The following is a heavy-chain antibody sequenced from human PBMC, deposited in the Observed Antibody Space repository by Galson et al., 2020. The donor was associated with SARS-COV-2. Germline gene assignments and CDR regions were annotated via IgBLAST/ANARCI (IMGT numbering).Heavy chain of an antibody. CDR2: FDPEDGET. J-gene: IGHJ5*02. Sequence: ASVKVPCKVSGYTLTELSMHWLRQAPGKGREWMGGFDPEDGETNYAQKFQGRETMTEDTSTDTASMGLRSLRSDNTAVFYCVTGPIFGSTNWLSPCGQGTLVTVSS. V-gene: IGHV1-24*01. D-gene: IGHD3-3*02. CDR1: GYTLTELS. CDR3: VTGPIFGSTNWLSP.